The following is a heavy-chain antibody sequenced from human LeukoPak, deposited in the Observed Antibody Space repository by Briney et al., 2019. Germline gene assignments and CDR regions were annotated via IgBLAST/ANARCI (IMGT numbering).Heavy chain of an antibody. CDR3: ARNNGMDV. CDR1: GIALSSHW. J-gene: IGHJ6*02. V-gene: IGHV3-7*03. CDR2: VNRDGSET. Sequence: GGSLRLSCAASGIALSSHWMTWVRQVPGRGPEWVANVNRDGSETYYLDSVKGRFTISKDNAKNSLYLQMNSLRAEDTALYHCARNNGMDVWGQGTTVIVSS.